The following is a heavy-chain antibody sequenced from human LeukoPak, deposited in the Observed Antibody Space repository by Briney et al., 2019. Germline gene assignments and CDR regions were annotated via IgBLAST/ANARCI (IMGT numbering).Heavy chain of an antibody. V-gene: IGHV3-7*01. CDR2: IKQDGSDK. J-gene: IGHJ4*02. Sequence: GGSLRLSCAASGFTFSNYWMSWVRQAPGKGLEWVASIKQDGSDKYYVDSVKGRFTISRDNAKNSLFLQMNRLRVEDTAVYYCARGQNWNHDYWGQGTLVTVSS. D-gene: IGHD1-14*01. CDR1: GFTFSNYW. CDR3: ARGQNWNHDY.